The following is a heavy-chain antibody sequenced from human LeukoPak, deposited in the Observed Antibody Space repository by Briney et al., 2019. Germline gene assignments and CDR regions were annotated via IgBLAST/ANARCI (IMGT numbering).Heavy chain of an antibody. D-gene: IGHD2-2*01. CDR3: AKEGYCSSTSCPFFDY. Sequence: GGSLRLSCAASGFTFSSYGMHWVRQAPGKGLEWVAFIRYDGSNKYYADSVKGRFTISRGNSKNTLYLQMNSLRAEDTAAYYCAKEGYCSSTSCPFFDYWGQGTLVTVSS. V-gene: IGHV3-30*02. CDR2: IRYDGSNK. CDR1: GFTFSSYG. J-gene: IGHJ4*02.